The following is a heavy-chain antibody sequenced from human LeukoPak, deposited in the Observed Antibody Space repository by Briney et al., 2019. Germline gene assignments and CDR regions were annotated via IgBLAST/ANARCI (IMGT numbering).Heavy chain of an antibody. CDR1: QFTFSSYA. CDR2: ISDRGDNT. Sequence: GGSLRLSCVASQFTFSSYAMSWVRQAPGKGLEWVSTISDRGDNTHHADSVKGRFTISRDNSKNTLYLQMNSLRAEDTAVYYCAKELYSSSWFSPFDYWGQGTLVTVSS. V-gene: IGHV3-23*01. D-gene: IGHD6-13*01. CDR3: AKELYSSSWFSPFDY. J-gene: IGHJ4*02.